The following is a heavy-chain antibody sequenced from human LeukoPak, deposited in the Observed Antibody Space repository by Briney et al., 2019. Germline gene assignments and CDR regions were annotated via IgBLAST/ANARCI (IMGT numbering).Heavy chain of an antibody. J-gene: IGHJ4*02. CDR2: ISSSGSTI. Sequence: PGGPLRLSCAASGFTFSSYEMNWVRQAPGKGLEWVSYISSSGSTIYYADSVKGRFTISRDNAKNSLYLQMNSLRAEDTAVYYCARGTATAIDYWGQGTLVTVSS. D-gene: IGHD2-21*02. CDR1: GFTFSSYE. V-gene: IGHV3-48*03. CDR3: ARGTATAIDY.